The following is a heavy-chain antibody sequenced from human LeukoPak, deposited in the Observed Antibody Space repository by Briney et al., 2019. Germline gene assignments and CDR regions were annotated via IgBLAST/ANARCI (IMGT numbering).Heavy chain of an antibody. CDR3: ARGIGYCSGGSCYRIGDAFDI. J-gene: IGHJ3*02. V-gene: IGHV1-69*04. CDR2: IIPIFGIA. D-gene: IGHD2-15*01. Sequence: SVKVSCKASGGTFSSYAISWVRQAPGQGLKWMGRIIPIFGIANYAQKFQGRVTITADKSTSTAYMELSSLRSEDTAAYYCARGIGYCSGGSCYRIGDAFDIWGQGTMVTVSS. CDR1: GGTFSSYA.